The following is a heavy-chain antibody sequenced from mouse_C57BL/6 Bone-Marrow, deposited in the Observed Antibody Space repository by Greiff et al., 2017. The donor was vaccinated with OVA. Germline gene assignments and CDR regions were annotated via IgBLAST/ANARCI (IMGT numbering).Heavy chain of an antibody. CDR2: IHPNSGST. V-gene: IGHV1-64*01. CDR1: GYTFTSYW. D-gene: IGHD4-1*01. CDR3: ARRKLSPYAMDY. Sequence: QVQLQQPGAELVKPGASVKLSCKASGYTFTSYWMHWVKQRPGQGLEWIGMIHPNSGSTNYNEKFKSKATLTVDKSSSTAYMQLSSLTSEDSAVYYCARRKLSPYAMDYWGQGTSVTVSS. J-gene: IGHJ4*01.